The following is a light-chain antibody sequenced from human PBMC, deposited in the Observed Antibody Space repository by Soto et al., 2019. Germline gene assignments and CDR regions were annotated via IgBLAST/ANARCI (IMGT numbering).Light chain of an antibody. Sequence: IVLTQSPATLSLSPWERATLSCRASQSIAGYLAWYQKRPGQAPRLLIYDTSNRVTGVPARFSGSGSGTDFTLSISSLEPEDFAVYYCQQYGSSPITFGQGTRLEIK. CDR3: QQYGSSPIT. J-gene: IGKJ5*01. V-gene: IGKV3-11*01. CDR2: DTS. CDR1: QSIAGY.